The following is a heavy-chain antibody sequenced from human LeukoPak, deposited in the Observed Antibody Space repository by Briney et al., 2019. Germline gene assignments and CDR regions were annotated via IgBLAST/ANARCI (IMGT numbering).Heavy chain of an antibody. CDR2: ISGSGGST. D-gene: IGHD4-23*01. CDR1: GFTFSSYA. CDR3: ARDRGGRGLDY. V-gene: IGHV3-23*01. J-gene: IGHJ4*02. Sequence: GGSLRLSCAASGFTFSSYAMSWVPQAPGKGLEWVSAISGSGGSTYYADSVKGRFTISRDNSKNTLYLQMNSLRAEDTAVYYCARDRGGRGLDYWGQGTLVTVSS.